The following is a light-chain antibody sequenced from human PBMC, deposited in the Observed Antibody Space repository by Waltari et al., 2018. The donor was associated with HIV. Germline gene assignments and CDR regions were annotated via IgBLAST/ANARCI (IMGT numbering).Light chain of an antibody. J-gene: IGLJ1*01. CDR1: SSETGRAS. V-gene: IGLV1-47*01. Sequence: QSVLTQPPSASGTPGQRVTISCSVSSSETGRASVYWYHQLPGTAPNLLIYRNNQRPSGVPGRFSGSKSGTSASLAISGLRSEDEADYYCAAWGDSLSGYVFGTGTKVTVL. CDR2: RNN. CDR3: AAWGDSLSGYV.